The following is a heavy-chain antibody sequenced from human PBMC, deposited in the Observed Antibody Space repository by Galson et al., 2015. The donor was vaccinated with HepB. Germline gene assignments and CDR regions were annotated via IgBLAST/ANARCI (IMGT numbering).Heavy chain of an antibody. CDR2: ISRDSGAV. J-gene: IGHJ6*03. CDR1: GFSFDNSN. Sequence: LRLSCAASGFSFDNSNMNWARQAPGKGLAWVSYISRDSGAVFYADPVKGRFTISREIAKNSLHLQMNSLRAEDTAVYYCAREGLDCTRDICHRYHFYYMDVWGKGTTVTVSS. D-gene: IGHD2-8*02. CDR3: AREGLDCTRDICHRYHFYYMDV. V-gene: IGHV3-48*01.